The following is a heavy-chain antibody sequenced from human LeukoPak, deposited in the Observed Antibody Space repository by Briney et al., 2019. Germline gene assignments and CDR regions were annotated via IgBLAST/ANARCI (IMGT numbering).Heavy chain of an antibody. Sequence: SETLSLTCTVSGGSISSSSYYWGWIRQSPGKGLEWIGSIHYSGSAYYSPSLKSRVTISVDTSKNQFSLKLNSVTAADTAVYYCARRPRSGYYLDYWGQGTLVTVSS. D-gene: IGHD3-22*01. J-gene: IGHJ4*02. V-gene: IGHV4-39*01. CDR1: GGSISSSSYY. CDR3: ARRPRSGYYLDY. CDR2: IHYSGSA.